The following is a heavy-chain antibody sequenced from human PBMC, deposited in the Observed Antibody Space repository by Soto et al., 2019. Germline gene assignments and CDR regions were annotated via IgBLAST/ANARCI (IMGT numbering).Heavy chain of an antibody. D-gene: IGHD4-4*01. CDR2: INAGNGDS. Sequence: ASVKVSCKASEYTFSSYTLHWVRQAPGQRLAWMGWINAGNGDSKYSQKFQGRVSISRDTSASTASMELSSLTSEDTDVYYCARELQGLYYFDYWGQGTLVTVSS. V-gene: IGHV1-3*01. CDR1: EYTFSSYT. J-gene: IGHJ4*02. CDR3: ARELQGLYYFDY.